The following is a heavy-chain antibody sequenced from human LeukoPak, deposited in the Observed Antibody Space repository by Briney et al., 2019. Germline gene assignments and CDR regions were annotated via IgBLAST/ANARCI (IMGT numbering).Heavy chain of an antibody. Sequence: AAVTVSCKASGYTFTSYGISWVRQAPGQGREWMGWISAYNCNTNYAQKLQDRITMTTDSSTSTAYMELRSLRSDDTGVYSCARGAMITFGGVINLRSDDFDYWGQGTLVTVSS. J-gene: IGHJ4*02. CDR2: ISAYNCNT. D-gene: IGHD3-16*02. CDR1: GYTFTSYG. V-gene: IGHV1-18*01. CDR3: ARGAMITFGGVINLRSDDFDY.